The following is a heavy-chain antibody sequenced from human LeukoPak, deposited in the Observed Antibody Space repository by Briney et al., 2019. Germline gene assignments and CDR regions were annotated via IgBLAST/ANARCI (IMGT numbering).Heavy chain of an antibody. CDR3: ARDGGLQLPLGWFDP. J-gene: IGHJ5*02. Sequence: SETLSLTCTVSSYSISSGYFWGWIRQPPGKGLEWIGSIYHSGNTYYNPSLKSLVTISVDTSKNQFSLQLSSVTAADTAVYYCARDGGLQLPLGWFDPWGQGTLVIVSS. CDR1: SYSISSGYF. CDR2: IYHSGNT. D-gene: IGHD1-7*01. V-gene: IGHV4-38-2*02.